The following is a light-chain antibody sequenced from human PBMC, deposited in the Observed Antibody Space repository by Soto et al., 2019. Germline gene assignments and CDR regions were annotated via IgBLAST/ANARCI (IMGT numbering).Light chain of an antibody. V-gene: IGKV3-11*01. CDR3: QQRSSWPLT. CDR1: QSISSY. J-gene: IGKJ4*01. CDR2: DAS. Sequence: EIVLTQSPATLSLSPGARATLFCRASQSISSYLAWYRQKPGQAPRLLIYDASNRAAGIPARFSGSGSGTDFTLTISTLELEDFAVYYCQQRSSWPLTFGGGTKVEIK.